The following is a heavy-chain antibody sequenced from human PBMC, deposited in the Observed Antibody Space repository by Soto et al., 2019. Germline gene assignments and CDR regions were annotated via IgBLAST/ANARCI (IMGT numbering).Heavy chain of an antibody. V-gene: IGHV3-23*01. CDR1: GFTFSSYA. CDR2: ISGSGGST. J-gene: IGHJ6*02. Sequence: EVQLLESGGGLVQPGGSLRLSCAASGFTFSSYAMSWVRQAPGKGLEWVSAISGSGGSTYYADSVKGRFTISRDNSKNTLYLQMNSLRAEDTAVYYCAKTPAATPLYYYYYGMDVWGQGTTVTVSS. CDR3: AKTPAATPLYYYYYGMDV. D-gene: IGHD2-15*01.